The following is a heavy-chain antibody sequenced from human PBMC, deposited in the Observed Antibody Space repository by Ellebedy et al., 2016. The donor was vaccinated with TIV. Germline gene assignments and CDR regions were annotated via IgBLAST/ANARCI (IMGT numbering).Heavy chain of an antibody. J-gene: IGHJ6*02. CDR1: GFSFSDYA. CDR3: GTPPGEVARYIKDV. D-gene: IGHD4-11*01. V-gene: IGHV3-33*07. Sequence: GESLKISXAASGFSFSDYAMFWVRQASGKGLEWVALIWYDGTNKNYADSVKGRFTISRDNSKNTLYLQMNSPRVEDTAVYYCGTPPGEVARYIKDVWGQGTMVTVS. CDR2: IWYDGTNK.